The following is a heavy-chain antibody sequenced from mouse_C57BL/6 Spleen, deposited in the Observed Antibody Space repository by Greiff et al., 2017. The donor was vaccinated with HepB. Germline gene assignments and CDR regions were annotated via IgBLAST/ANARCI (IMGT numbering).Heavy chain of an antibody. Sequence: VQLQQSGAELVRPGASVKLSCTASGFNIKDYYMHWVKQRPEQGLEWIGRIDPEDGDTEYAPKFQGKATMTADTSSNTAYLQLSSLTSEDTAVYYCTTHYSNYLYYFDYWGQGTTLTVSS. J-gene: IGHJ2*01. V-gene: IGHV14-1*01. CDR2: IDPEDGDT. CDR1: GFNIKDYY. CDR3: TTHYSNYLYYFDY. D-gene: IGHD2-5*01.